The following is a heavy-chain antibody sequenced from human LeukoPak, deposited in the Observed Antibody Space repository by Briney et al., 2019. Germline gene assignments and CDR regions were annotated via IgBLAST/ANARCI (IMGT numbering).Heavy chain of an antibody. J-gene: IGHJ6*02. Sequence: PGGSLRLSCAASGFTFSDYYMSWIRQAPGKGLEWVSYISSSGNTIYYADSVKGRFTISRDNAKNSLYLQMNSLRAEDTALYYCAKDRRITMVRGTSYGMDVWGQGTTVTVSS. CDR3: AKDRRITMVRGTSYGMDV. D-gene: IGHD3-10*01. CDR2: ISSSGNTI. V-gene: IGHV3-11*01. CDR1: GFTFSDYY.